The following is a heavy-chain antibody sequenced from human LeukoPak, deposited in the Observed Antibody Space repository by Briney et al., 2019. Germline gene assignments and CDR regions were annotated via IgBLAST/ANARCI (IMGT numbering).Heavy chain of an antibody. V-gene: IGHV3-21*01. CDR2: ISSRSNYI. CDR1: GFIFSSYN. J-gene: IGHJ3*01. CDR3: ARDGYNSANGIDV. Sequence: GGSLRLSCAASGFIFSSYNMNWVRQAPGKGLEWVSSISSRSNYIYYADSVRGRFTISRDNAKSSLSLQMNSLSAEDTAVYYCARDGYNSANGIDVWGQGTMVTVSS. D-gene: IGHD5-24*01.